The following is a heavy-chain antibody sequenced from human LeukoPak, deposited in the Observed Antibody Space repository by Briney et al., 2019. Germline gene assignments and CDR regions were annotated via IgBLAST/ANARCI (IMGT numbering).Heavy chain of an antibody. D-gene: IGHD3-10*01. J-gene: IGHJ6*02. CDR1: GDSISSSNYY. V-gene: IGHV4-39*07. CDR3: ARGRGYMVRGAYYYYGMDV. CDR2: FFLSGST. Sequence: PSDTLSLTCTVSGDSISSSNYYWGWIRQPPGKGLEWIGSFFLSGSTNYNPSLKSRVTISVDTSKNQFSLKLSSVTAADTAVYYCARGRGYMVRGAYYYYGMDVWGQGTTVTVSS.